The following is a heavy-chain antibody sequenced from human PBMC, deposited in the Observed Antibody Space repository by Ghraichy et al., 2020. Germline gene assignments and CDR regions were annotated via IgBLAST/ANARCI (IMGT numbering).Heavy chain of an antibody. V-gene: IGHV1-69*06. D-gene: IGHD2-2*01. CDR3: ATITSLSTTGCSDTSCFAFYFYYGMDV. CDR2: IIPDFETP. Sequence: SVKVTCTASGGTLSTFVIIWVRQAPKQGLEWMGGIIPDFETPNYAQDFQGRVTMTADKSTSTAYMELSSLRSEDTAVYYCATITSLSTTGCSDTSCFAFYFYYGMDVWGQGTTVTVSS. J-gene: IGHJ6*02. CDR1: GGTLSTFV.